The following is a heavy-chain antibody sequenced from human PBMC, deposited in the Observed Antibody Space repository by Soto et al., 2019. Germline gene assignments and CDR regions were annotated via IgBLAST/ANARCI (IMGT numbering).Heavy chain of an antibody. Sequence: DVQLLESGGGLVQPGGSLTLSCAASRFIFSDYDMNWVRQAPGKGLEWVSSIGGGNTDRYYADSVKGRFIISRDNSKNTSYLQMNSLRVDDTAVDYCAKDAVSYNGKWDWFVSWGQGTLVTVSS. CDR1: RFIFSDYD. CDR3: AKDAVSYNGKWDWFVS. J-gene: IGHJ5*01. CDR2: IGGGNTDR. V-gene: IGHV3-23*01. D-gene: IGHD1-26*01.